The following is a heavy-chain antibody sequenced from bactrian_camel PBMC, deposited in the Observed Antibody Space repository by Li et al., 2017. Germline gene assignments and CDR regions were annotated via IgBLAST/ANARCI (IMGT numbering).Heavy chain of an antibody. CDR1: AHYYSSDC. V-gene: IGHV3S55*01. CDR2: IESLGNT. Sequence: QLVESGGGSVQAGGSLRLSCSSPAHYYSSDCMGWFRQAPGKEREGVAFIESLGNTGYADSVKGRFTISQDSGKTTLFLQMNSLKSEDTAMYYCAASDTYCSGGDENPADALRREYRYWGHGTQVTVS. CDR3: AASDTYCSGGDENPADALRREYRY. J-gene: IGHJ4*01. D-gene: IGHD2*01.